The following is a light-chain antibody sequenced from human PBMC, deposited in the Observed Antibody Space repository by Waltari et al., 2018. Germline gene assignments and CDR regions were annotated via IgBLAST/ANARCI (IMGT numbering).Light chain of an antibody. CDR1: QNILSNSNNTNY. V-gene: IGKV4-1*01. J-gene: IGKJ1*01. CDR2: WAS. Sequence: DIVMTQSPDPLAVSLGERATVNCKSSQNILSNSNNTNYLSWYQQKPGQPPKLLIYWASIRQSGVPDRFSGSGSGTDFTLTISSLQAEDVAVYFCQQYYSTPQTFGQGTKVEIK. CDR3: QQYYSTPQT.